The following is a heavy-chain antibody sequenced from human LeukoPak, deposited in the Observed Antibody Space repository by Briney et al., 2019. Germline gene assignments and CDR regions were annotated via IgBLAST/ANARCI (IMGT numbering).Heavy chain of an antibody. V-gene: IGHV4-39*02. CDR1: GGSISSSSYY. CDR3: ARESNLLSHDAFDI. CDR2: IYYSGST. J-gene: IGHJ3*02. Sequence: PSETLSLTCTVSGGSISSSSYYWGWIRQPPGKGLEWIGSIYYSGSTYYNPSLKSRVTISVDTSKNQFSLKLSSVTAADTAVYYCARESNLLSHDAFDIWGQGTMVTVSS. D-gene: IGHD2-15*01.